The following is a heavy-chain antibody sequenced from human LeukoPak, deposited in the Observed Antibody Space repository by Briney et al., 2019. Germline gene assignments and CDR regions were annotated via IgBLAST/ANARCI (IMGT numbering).Heavy chain of an antibody. CDR3: AAESERWLVRS. CDR2: IYYSVTT. J-gene: IGHJ4*02. D-gene: IGHD6-19*01. V-gene: IGHV4-59*03. Sequence: SETLSLTCIVSGGSITNYYWSWIRQPPGKGLEWIGYIYYSVTTDYNPSLKSRVTISIDTSKNQFSLKLNSVTAADTAVYYCAAESERWLVRSWGQGTLVTVSS. CDR1: GGSITNYY.